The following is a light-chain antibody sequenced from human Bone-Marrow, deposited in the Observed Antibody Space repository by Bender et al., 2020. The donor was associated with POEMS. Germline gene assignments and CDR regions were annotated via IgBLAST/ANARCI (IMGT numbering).Light chain of an antibody. Sequence: QSALTQPASVSGSPGQSITISCTGTGNDIGNYNYVSWYRQDPGKAPKLILYDVSSRPSGVSNRFSGSKSATTASLTISRLRAEDEADYYCSSYAGSNSLVFGGGTKVTVL. CDR1: GNDIGNYNY. CDR2: DVS. J-gene: IGLJ3*02. CDR3: SSYAGSNSLV. V-gene: IGLV2-14*01.